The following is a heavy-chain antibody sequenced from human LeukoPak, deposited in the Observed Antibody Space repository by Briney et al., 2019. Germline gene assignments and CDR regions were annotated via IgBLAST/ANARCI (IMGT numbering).Heavy chain of an antibody. D-gene: IGHD3-9*01. CDR1: GYTFTSYY. V-gene: IGHV1-46*01. Sequence: ASVKVSCKASGYTFTSYYMHWVRQAPGQGLEWMGIINPSGGSTSYAQKFQGRVTITADKSTSTAYMELSSLRSEDTAVYYCAREYYDILTGYNHFDYWGQGTLVTVSS. CDR3: AREYYDILTGYNHFDY. CDR2: INPSGGST. J-gene: IGHJ4*02.